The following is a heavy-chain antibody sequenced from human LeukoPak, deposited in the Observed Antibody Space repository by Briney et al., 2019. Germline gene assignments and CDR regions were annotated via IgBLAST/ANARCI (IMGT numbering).Heavy chain of an antibody. D-gene: IGHD3-10*01. V-gene: IGHV3-74*01. CDR2: INSDGSRT. CDR1: GFTFSSYE. CDR3: ARAGFGSAPHRGTPFDY. Sequence: PGGSLRLSCAASGFTFSSYEMNWVRQAPGKGLVWVSRINSDGSRTTYADSVKGRFTIPRDNAKNTLYLQMNSLRAEDTAVYYCARAGFGSAPHRGTPFDYWGQGTLVTVSS. J-gene: IGHJ4*02.